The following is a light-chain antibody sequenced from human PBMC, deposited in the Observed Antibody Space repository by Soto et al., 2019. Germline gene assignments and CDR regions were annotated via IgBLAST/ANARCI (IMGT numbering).Light chain of an antibody. V-gene: IGLV4-69*01. J-gene: IGLJ2*01. CDR2: VNSDGSH. CDR1: SRHNTNA. Sequence: QLVLTKSPSASASLGASVKLTCTLSSRHNTNAIAWHQQQPKKGPRFLMKVNSDGSHFKGDGIPDRFSGSSSGDERYLTISSLQYEDEDDYYCQAWATGIHIFGGGTKVTVL. CDR3: QAWATGIHI.